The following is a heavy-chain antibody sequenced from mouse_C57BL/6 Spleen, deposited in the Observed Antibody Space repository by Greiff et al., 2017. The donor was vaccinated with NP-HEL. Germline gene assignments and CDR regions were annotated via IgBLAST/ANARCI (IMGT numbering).Heavy chain of an antibody. J-gene: IGHJ1*03. CDR1: GYTFTSYW. CDR3: AKGYDGSYWYFDV. V-gene: IGHV1-64*01. Sequence: QVQLQQPGAELVKPGASVKLSCKASGYTFTSYWMHWVKQRPGQGLEWIGMIHPNSGSTNYNEKFKSKATLTVDKSSSTAYMQLSSLTSEDSAVYYCAKGYDGSYWYFDVWGTGTTVTVSS. CDR2: IHPNSGST. D-gene: IGHD2-2*01.